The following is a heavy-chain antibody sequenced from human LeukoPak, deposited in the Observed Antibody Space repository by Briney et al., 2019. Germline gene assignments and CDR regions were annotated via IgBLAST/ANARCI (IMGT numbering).Heavy chain of an antibody. CDR1: GGSISSSSCY. CDR2: IYYSGST. Sequence: PSETLSLTCTVSGGSISSSSCYWGWIRQPPGKGLEWIGSIYYSGSTYYNPSLKSRVTISVDTSKNQFSLKLSSVTAADTAVYYCARGYYDFWSGYYTFDYWGQGTLVTVSS. D-gene: IGHD3-3*01. J-gene: IGHJ4*02. CDR3: ARGYYDFWSGYYTFDY. V-gene: IGHV4-39*07.